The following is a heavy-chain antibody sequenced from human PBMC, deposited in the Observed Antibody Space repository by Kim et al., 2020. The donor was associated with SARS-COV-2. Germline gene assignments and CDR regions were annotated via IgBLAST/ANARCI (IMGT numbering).Heavy chain of an antibody. CDR3: ARGVLYYVEGSDY. Sequence: GGSLRLSCAASGFTFSSYAMHWVRQAPGKGLEWVAVISYDGSNKYYADSVKGRFTISRDNSKNTLYLQMNSLRAEDTAVYYCARGVLYYVEGSDYWGQGTLVTVSS. CDR1: GFTFSSYA. D-gene: IGHD3-10*02. CDR2: ISYDGSNK. V-gene: IGHV3-30*04. J-gene: IGHJ4*02.